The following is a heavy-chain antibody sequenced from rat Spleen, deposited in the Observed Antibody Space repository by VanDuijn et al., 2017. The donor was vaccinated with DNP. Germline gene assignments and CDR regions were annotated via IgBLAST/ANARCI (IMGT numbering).Heavy chain of an antibody. CDR2: IADDGSNT. CDR1: GFTFSDYN. J-gene: IGHJ2*01. V-gene: IGHV5-7*01. Sequence: EVQLVESGGGVVQPGRSLKLSCAASGFTFSDYNLAWVRQAPKKGLEWVATIADDGSNTYYRDSVKGRFTISRDNANSTLYLQMDSLRSEDTATYYCARPDYWGQGIMVTVSS. CDR3: ARPDY.